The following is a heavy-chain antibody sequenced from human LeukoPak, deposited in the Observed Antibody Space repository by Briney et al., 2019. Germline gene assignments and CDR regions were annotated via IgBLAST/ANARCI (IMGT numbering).Heavy chain of an antibody. CDR1: GFTFSTYV. D-gene: IGHD5-18*01. V-gene: IGHV3-23*01. CDR2: ISGDGDST. CDR3: VRVRGYSFGYFDY. J-gene: IGHJ4*02. Sequence: GGSLRLSCAGSGFTFSTYVMNWVRQAPGKGLEWVSGISGDGDSTYYADSVKGRFTSSRDNAKNSLYLQMNSLRAEDTALYYCVRVRGYSFGYFDYWGQGTLVTVSS.